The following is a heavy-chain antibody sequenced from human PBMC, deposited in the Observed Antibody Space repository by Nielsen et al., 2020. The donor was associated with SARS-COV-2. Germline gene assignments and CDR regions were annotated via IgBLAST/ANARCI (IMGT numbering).Heavy chain of an antibody. J-gene: IGHJ1*01. V-gene: IGHV3-7*05. D-gene: IGHD2-15*01. CDR1: GASFSGYY. CDR2: IKEDGSQK. CDR3: ARQEVVVFYFQY. Sequence: ETLSLTCAVYGASFSGYYWSWVRQAPGKGLEWVANIKEDGSQKYYVDSVKGRFTISRDNAKNSLYLQMNSLTAEDTAVYYCARQEVVVFYFQYWGQGTLVSVSS.